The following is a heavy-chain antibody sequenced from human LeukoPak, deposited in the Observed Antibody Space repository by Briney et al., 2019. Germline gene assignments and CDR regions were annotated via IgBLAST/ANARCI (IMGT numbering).Heavy chain of an antibody. D-gene: IGHD6-6*01. J-gene: IGHJ4*02. Sequence: SETLSLTCTVSGGSISSGDYYWSWIRQPPGKGLEWIGYIYYSGSTYYNPSLKSRVTISVDTSKNQFSLKLSSVTAADTAVYYCARAIEYSSSQPRVDYFDYWGQGTLVTVSS. CDR3: ARAIEYSSSQPRVDYFDY. CDR2: IYYSGST. V-gene: IGHV4-30-4*08. CDR1: GGSISSGDYY.